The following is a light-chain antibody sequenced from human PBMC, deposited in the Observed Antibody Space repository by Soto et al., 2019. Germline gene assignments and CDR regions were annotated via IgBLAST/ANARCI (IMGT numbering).Light chain of an antibody. J-gene: IGLJ1*01. CDR1: SSGVGGYNY. V-gene: IGLV2-14*01. CDR2: DVS. CDR3: SSYTSSSTQV. Sequence: QSVLTQPASVSGSPGQSITISCTATSSGVGGYNYVSWYQQHPGKAPKLMIYDVSNRPSGVSNRFSGSKSGNTASLTISGLQAEDEADYYCSSYTSSSTQVFGTGTKVTVL.